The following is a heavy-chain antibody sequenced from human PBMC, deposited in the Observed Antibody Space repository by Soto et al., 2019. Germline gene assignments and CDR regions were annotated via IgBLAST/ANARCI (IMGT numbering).Heavy chain of an antibody. J-gene: IGHJ6*02. CDR2: IVVGTGHT. V-gene: IGHV1-58*01. CDR3: ARVGHLYSSSSNLEYYYYGMDV. CDR1: GFSFTSSS. D-gene: IGHD6-6*01. Sequence: SVKVSCKASGFSFTSSSVQWVRQARGQRLEWIGWIVVGTGHTNYAQKFQERVTISTDMSTNTAYMEVNSLRFDDTAVYYCARVGHLYSSSSNLEYYYYGMDVWGQGTTVTVS.